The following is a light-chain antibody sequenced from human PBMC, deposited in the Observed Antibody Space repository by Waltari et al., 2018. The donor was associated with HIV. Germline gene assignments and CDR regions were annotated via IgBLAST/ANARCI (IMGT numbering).Light chain of an antibody. CDR2: DVT. CDR1: SSDVGGYNY. J-gene: IGLJ1*01. V-gene: IGLV2-14*03. CDR3: SSYTSNSRV. Sequence: QSALTQPASVYGSRGQPITISRTGTSSDVGGYNYVSWYQQHTGKAPKLMIYDVTNRPSGVSNRFSGSKSGNTASLTISGLQAEDEADYYCSSYTSNSRVFGTGTKVTVL.